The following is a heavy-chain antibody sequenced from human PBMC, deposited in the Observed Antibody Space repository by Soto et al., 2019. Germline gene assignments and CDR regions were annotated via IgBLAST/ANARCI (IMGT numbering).Heavy chain of an antibody. CDR3: AKGLEEAAGTVDY. CDR2: ISGSGSSI. V-gene: IGHV3-23*01. Sequence: GGSLRLSCVASGFTFSSYAMSWVRQAPGKGLEWVSFISGSGSSIYHADSVKGRFTISRDNSKNTLYLQMNSLRAEDTAVYYCAKGLEEAAGTVDYWGQGTLVTVSS. J-gene: IGHJ4*02. D-gene: IGHD6-13*01. CDR1: GFTFSSYA.